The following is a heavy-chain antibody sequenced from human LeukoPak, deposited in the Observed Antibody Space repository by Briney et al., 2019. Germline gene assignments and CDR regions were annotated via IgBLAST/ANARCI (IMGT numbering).Heavy chain of an antibody. V-gene: IGHV1-2*02. Sequence: ASVKVSCKPSGYTFTGNRILWVRQAPGQGLEWMGWIIPNSGATTYAQKFQGRVAMTRDTSISTAFMELSSLRSDDTAVYYCTREDYWGQGTPVTVSS. CDR2: IIPNSGAT. CDR3: TREDY. CDR1: GYTFTGNR. J-gene: IGHJ4*02.